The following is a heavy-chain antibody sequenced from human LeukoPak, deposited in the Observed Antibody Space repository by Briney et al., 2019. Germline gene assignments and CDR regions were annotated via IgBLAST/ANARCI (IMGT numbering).Heavy chain of an antibody. J-gene: IGHJ4*02. V-gene: IGHV3-23*01. D-gene: IGHD3-22*01. CDR2: ISGSGGST. CDR3: AKVFHDSSGYYPPYFDY. CDR1: GFTFSSYA. Sequence: PGGSLRLSCAASGFTFSSYAMSWVRQAPGKGLEWVSAISGSGGSTYYADSVKGRFTISRDNSKNTLYLRMNSLRAEDTAVYYCAKVFHDSSGYYPPYFDYWGQGTLVTVSS.